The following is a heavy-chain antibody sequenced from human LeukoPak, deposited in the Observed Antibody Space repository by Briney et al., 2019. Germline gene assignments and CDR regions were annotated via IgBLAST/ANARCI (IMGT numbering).Heavy chain of an antibody. V-gene: IGHV4-34*01. CDR1: GGSFSGYY. CDR3: ARAPEMDTTGVYYFDY. J-gene: IGHJ4*02. Sequence: PSETLSLTCAVYGGSFSGYYWSWIRQPPGKGLEWIGEINHSGSTNYNPSLKSRVTISVDTSKNQFSLKLSSVTAADTAVYYCARAPEMDTTGVYYFDYWGQGTLVTVSS. D-gene: IGHD5-24*01. CDR2: INHSGST.